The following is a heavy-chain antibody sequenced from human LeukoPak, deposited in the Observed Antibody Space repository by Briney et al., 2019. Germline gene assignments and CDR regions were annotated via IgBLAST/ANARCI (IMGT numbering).Heavy chain of an antibody. D-gene: IGHD2-2*01. CDR3: VKDKGGFCSTTTCHSYFDY. CDR2: VSWNSGDI. V-gene: IGHV3-9*03. J-gene: IGHJ4*02. CDR1: GFSFDDFA. Sequence: GGSLRLSCVASGFSFDDFAMHWVRQIPGKGPEWVSTVSWNSGDIAYADSVKGRFIISRDNAKNSLYLQMNSLRPEDMALYYCVKDKGGFCSTTTCHSYFDYWGQGTQVTVSS.